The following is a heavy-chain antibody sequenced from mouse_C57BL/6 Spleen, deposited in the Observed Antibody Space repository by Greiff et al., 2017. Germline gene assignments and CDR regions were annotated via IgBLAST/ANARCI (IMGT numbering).Heavy chain of an antibody. V-gene: IGHV1-85*01. CDR1: GYTFTSYD. CDR3: ASRALAYYGSSYGWYFDV. J-gene: IGHJ1*03. CDR2: IYPRDGST. Sequence: QVQLQQSGPELVKPGASVKLSCKASGYTFTSYDINWVKQRPGQGLEWIGWIYPRDGSTKYNEKFKGKATLTVDTSSSTAYMELHSLTSEDSAVYFCASRALAYYGSSYGWYFDVWGTGTTVTVSS. D-gene: IGHD1-1*01.